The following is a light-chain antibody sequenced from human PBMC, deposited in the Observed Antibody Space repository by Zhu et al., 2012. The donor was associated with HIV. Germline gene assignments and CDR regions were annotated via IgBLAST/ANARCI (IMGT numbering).Light chain of an antibody. CDR3: QQYNDWSQYT. Sequence: EIVLTQSPGTLSLSPGERATLSCRASQSVFSTYLAWYQQKPGQAPRLIIHGGSTRATGIPARFSGSGSGTEFSLTISTIQSEDFAIYYCQQYNDWSQYTFGQGTRLEMK. CDR1: QSVFSTY. V-gene: IGKV3-15*01. J-gene: IGKJ2*01. CDR2: GGS.